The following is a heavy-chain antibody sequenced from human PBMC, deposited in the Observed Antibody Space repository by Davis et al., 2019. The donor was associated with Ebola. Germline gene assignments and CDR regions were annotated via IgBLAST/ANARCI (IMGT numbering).Heavy chain of an antibody. CDR3: AREEITIFGVVIPNTRNYYYYGMDV. CDR1: GYTFTSYY. D-gene: IGHD3-3*01. Sequence: AASVKVSCKASGYTFTSYYMHWVRQAPGQGLEWMGIINPSGGSTSYAQKFQGRVTMTRDTSTSTVYMELSSLRSEDTAVYYCAREEITIFGVVIPNTRNYYYYGMDVWGQGTTVIVSS. V-gene: IGHV1-46*01. CDR2: INPSGGST. J-gene: IGHJ6*02.